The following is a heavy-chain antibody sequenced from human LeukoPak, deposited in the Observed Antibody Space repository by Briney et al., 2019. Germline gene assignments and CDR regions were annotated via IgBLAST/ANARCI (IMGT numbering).Heavy chain of an antibody. CDR2: INPNSGGT. Sequence: ASVKVSCKASGYTFTGYYMHWVRQAPGQGLEWMGWINPNSGGTNYAQKFQGRVTMTRDTSISTAYMELSRLRSDDTAVYYCARGYDSSGYYYKPLNYWGQGTLVTVSS. D-gene: IGHD3-22*01. CDR3: ARGYDSSGYYYKPLNY. J-gene: IGHJ4*02. CDR1: GYTFTGYY. V-gene: IGHV1-2*02.